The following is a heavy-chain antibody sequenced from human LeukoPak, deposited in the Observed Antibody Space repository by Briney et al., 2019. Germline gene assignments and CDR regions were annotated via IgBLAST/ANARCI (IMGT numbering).Heavy chain of an antibody. V-gene: IGHV3-30*02. CDR2: KRYDGNNK. J-gene: IGHJ4*02. Sequence: GGSLRLSCAASGFTVSSNYMSWVRQAPGKGLEWVAFKRYDGNNKLYADSMKGRFTISRDNSKNTLYLHINSLRAEDTAVYYCVKDNPLDYWGQGTLVIVSS. CDR3: VKDNPLDY. D-gene: IGHD1-14*01. CDR1: GFTVSSNY.